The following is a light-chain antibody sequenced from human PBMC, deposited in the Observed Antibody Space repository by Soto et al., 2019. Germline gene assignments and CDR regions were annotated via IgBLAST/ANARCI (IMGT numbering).Light chain of an antibody. V-gene: IGKV1-39*01. CDR1: QSISIY. J-gene: IGKJ4*01. CDR2: AAS. CDR3: QQSYSTPT. Sequence: DIQMTQSPSSLSASVGDRVTITCRASQSISIYLNWYQQKPGKAPMLLIYAASSLQSGVPSRFGGSGSGTDFTLTITSLQPEDFVTYYCQQSYSTPTFGGGTKVEIK.